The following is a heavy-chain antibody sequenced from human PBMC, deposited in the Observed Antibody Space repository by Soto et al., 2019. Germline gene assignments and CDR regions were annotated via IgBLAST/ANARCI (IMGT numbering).Heavy chain of an antibody. CDR1: GFTFSSYA. D-gene: IGHD6-19*01. V-gene: IGHV3-23*01. J-gene: IGHJ4*02. CDR3: AKGGTPYSSGWSFGY. Sequence: EVQLLESGGGLVQPGGSLRLSCAASGFTFSSYAMSWVHQAPGKGLEWVSAISGSGGSTYYADSVKGRFTISRDNSKNTLYLQMNSLRAEDTAVYYCAKGGTPYSSGWSFGYWGQGTLVTVSS. CDR2: ISGSGGST.